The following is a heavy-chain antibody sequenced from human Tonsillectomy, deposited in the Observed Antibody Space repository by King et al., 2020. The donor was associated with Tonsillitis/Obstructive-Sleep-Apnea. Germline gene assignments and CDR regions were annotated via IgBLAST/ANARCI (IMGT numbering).Heavy chain of an antibody. V-gene: IGHV4-61*01. Sequence: QLQESGPGLVKPSETLSLTCTVSGGSVSSGSYYWSWIRQPPGKGLEWIGYIYYSGSTNYNPSLKSRVTISVDTSKNQFYPKLSSVTAADTAVYYCARAELAYCGGDCYDGDAFDIWGQGTMVTVSS. D-gene: IGHD2-21*01. CDR2: IYYSGST. CDR1: GGSVSSGSYY. J-gene: IGHJ3*02. CDR3: ARAELAYCGGDCYDGDAFDI.